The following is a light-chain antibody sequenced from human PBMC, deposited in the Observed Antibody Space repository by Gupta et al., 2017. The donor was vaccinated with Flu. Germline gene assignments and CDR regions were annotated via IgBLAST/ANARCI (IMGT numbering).Light chain of an antibody. CDR2: DAS. CDR3: HQRFSSST. J-gene: IGKJ2*02. Sequence: SPAVLSLSLEERATRCGRASQSVASYIEWYQQKPGQAPRLIIYDASNRANGIPDRFSGSGSVTDFSLTSSRRETEDFAVYYWHQRFSSSTFGQGTKVDI. CDR1: QSVASY. V-gene: IGKV3-11*01.